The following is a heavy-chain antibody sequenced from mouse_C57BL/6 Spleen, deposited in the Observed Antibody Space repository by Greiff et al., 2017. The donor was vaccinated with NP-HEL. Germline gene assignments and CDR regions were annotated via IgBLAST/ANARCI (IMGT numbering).Heavy chain of an antibody. D-gene: IGHD2-3*01. J-gene: IGHJ4*01. CDR3: ARGGYDGYYSYYAMDY. Sequence: EVLLVASEGGLVQPGSSMKLSCTASGFTFSDYYMAWVRQVPEKGLEWFANINYDGSSTYYLDSLKSRFIISRDNAKNILYLQMSSLKSEDTATYYCARGGYDGYYSYYAMDYWGQGTSVTVSS. V-gene: IGHV5-16*01. CDR1: GFTFSDYY. CDR2: INYDGSST.